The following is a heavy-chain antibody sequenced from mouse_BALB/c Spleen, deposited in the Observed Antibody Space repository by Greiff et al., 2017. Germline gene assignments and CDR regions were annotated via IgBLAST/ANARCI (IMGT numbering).Heavy chain of an antibody. V-gene: IGHV1S137*01. CDR2: ISTYYGDA. Sequence: QVQLQQSGAELVRPGVSVKISCKGSGYTFTDYAMHWVKQSHAKSLEWIGVISTYYGDASYNQKFKGKATMTVDKSSSTAYMELARLTSEDSAIYYCAREGVITTVVAPFDYWGQGTTLTVSS. CDR1: GYTFTDYA. D-gene: IGHD1-1*01. CDR3: AREGVITTVVAPFDY. J-gene: IGHJ2*01.